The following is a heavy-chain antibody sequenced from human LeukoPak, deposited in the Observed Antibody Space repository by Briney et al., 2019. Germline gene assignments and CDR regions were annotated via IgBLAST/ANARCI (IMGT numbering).Heavy chain of an antibody. CDR1: GYSISSGYY. J-gene: IGHJ5*02. V-gene: IGHV4-38-2*02. D-gene: IGHD2-2*01. Sequence: PSETLSLTCTVSGYSISSGYYWGWIRQPPGKGLEWIGSIYHSGSTYYNPSLKSRVTISVDTSKNQFSLKLSSVTAADTAVYYCATPSEYCSSTSCYDNWFDPWGKETLVTVSS. CDR3: ATPSEYCSSTSCYDNWFDP. CDR2: IYHSGST.